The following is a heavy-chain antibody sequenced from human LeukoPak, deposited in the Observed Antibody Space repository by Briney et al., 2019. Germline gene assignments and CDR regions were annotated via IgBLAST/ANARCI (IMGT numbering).Heavy chain of an antibody. D-gene: IGHD3-22*01. CDR2: INPSGGST. J-gene: IGHJ4*02. CDR3: ARFSSGYYPIERDY. CDR1: GCTFTSYY. V-gene: IGHV1-46*01. Sequence: ASVKVSCKASGCTFTSYYMHWVRQAPGQGLEWMGIINPSGGSTSYAQKFQGRVTITADESTSTAYMELSSLRSEDTAVYYCARFSSGYYPIERDYWGQGTLVTVSS.